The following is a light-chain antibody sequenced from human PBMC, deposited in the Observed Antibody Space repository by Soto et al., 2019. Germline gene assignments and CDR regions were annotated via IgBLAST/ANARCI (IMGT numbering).Light chain of an antibody. CDR3: CSYRGGSAPYV. CDR1: TSDIGAYKY. J-gene: IGLJ1*01. V-gene: IGLV2-14*01. Sequence: QSALTQPASVSGSPGQSITISCTGTTSDIGAYKYVSWYQQHPGKAPKLLIYEVSNRPSGVSNRFSGSKSDNTASLTISGLQAEDEADYYCCSYRGGSAPYVFGTGTKVTVL. CDR2: EVS.